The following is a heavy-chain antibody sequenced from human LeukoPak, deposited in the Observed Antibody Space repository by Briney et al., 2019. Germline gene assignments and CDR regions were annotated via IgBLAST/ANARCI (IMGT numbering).Heavy chain of an antibody. Sequence: GGSLRLSCAASGFTFSRYAMSWVRQAPGKGLEWVSAISGSGGSTYYADSVKGRFTISRDNSKNTLYLQMNSLRAEDTAVYYCAKDILAVADTLLVYWGQGTLVTVSS. J-gene: IGHJ4*02. CDR3: AKDILAVADTLLVY. V-gene: IGHV3-23*01. CDR2: ISGSGGST. D-gene: IGHD6-19*01. CDR1: GFTFSRYA.